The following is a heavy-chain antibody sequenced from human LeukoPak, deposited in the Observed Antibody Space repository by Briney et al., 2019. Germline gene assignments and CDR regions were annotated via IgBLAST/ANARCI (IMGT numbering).Heavy chain of an antibody. D-gene: IGHD3-22*01. CDR3: ASQTEYYYDSSGYYDY. V-gene: IGHV1-2*02. CDR2: INPNSGGT. Sequence: ASVKVSCKASGYTFTGYYMHWVRQAPGQGLEWMGWINPNSGGTNYAQKFQGRVTMTRDMSISTAYMELSRLRSDDTAVYYCASQTEYYYDSSGYYDYWGQGTLVTVSS. J-gene: IGHJ4*02. CDR1: GYTFTGYY.